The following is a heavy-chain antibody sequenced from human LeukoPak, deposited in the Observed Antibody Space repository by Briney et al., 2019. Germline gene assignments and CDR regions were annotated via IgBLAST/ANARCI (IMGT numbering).Heavy chain of an antibody. CDR2: IIPIFGTA. V-gene: IGHV1-69*01. CDR3: ARSPNPRNLYYYMDV. D-gene: IGHD1-14*01. Sequence: SVKVSCKASGGTFSSYAISWVRQAPGQGLEWMGGIIPIFGTANYAQKFQGRVTITADESTSTAYMELSSLRSEDTAVYYCARSPNPRNLYYYMDVWGKGTTVTVSS. CDR1: GGTFSSYA. J-gene: IGHJ6*03.